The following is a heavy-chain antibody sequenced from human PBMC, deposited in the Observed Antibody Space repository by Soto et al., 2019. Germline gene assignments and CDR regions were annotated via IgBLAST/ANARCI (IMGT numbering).Heavy chain of an antibody. CDR1: GYTFTSYY. Sequence: QVQLVQSGAEVKKPGASVKVSCKASGYTFTSYYMHWVRQAPGQGLEWMGIINPSGGSTSYAQKFQGRGTMTRDTSTSTVYVELSSLGSEDTAVYYCARNALWFGEDYGMDVWGQGTTVTVSS. CDR2: INPSGGST. J-gene: IGHJ6*02. D-gene: IGHD3-10*01. V-gene: IGHV1-46*01. CDR3: ARNALWFGEDYGMDV.